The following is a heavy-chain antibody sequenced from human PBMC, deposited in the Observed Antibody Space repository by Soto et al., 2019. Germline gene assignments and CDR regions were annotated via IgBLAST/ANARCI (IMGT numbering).Heavy chain of an antibody. V-gene: IGHV4-39*01. J-gene: IGHJ6*02. CDR3: ARQPYSSGWRSYGMDV. CDR1: GGSISSSSFY. CDR2: IYYSGST. Sequence: PSETLSLTCSVSGGSISSSSFYWAWIRQPPGMGLEWIANIYYSGSTYCNPSLKSRVAISVDTSKNQFSLNLSSVTAADTAVYYCARQPYSSGWRSYGMDVWGQGTTVTVSS. D-gene: IGHD6-19*01.